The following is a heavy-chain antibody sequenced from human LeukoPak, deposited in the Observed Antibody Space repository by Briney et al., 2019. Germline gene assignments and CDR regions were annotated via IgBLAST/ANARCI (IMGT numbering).Heavy chain of an antibody. CDR2: IYYSGST. J-gene: IGHJ3*02. Sequence: SETLSLTCTVSGGSISSYYWGWIRQPPGKGLEWIGSIYYSGSTYYNPSLKSRVTISVDTSKNQFSLKLSSVTAADTAVYYCARPLPAAATAFDIWGQGTMVTVSS. V-gene: IGHV4-39*01. D-gene: IGHD6-13*01. CDR1: GGSISSYY. CDR3: ARPLPAAATAFDI.